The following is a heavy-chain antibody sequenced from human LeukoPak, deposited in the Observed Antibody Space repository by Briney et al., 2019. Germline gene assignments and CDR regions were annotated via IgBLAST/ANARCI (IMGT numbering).Heavy chain of an antibody. CDR2: IWYDGSSK. Sequence: PGGSLRLSCAASGFIFSGYGMHWVRQAPGKGLEWEAVIWYDGSSKYYADSVKGRFTISRDNSKNTLYLQMNSLRAEDTAVFYCARGNFRRVGYNFDHWGQGTLVAVSS. CDR3: ARGNFRRVGYNFDH. V-gene: IGHV3-33*01. D-gene: IGHD5-24*01. J-gene: IGHJ4*02. CDR1: GFIFSGYG.